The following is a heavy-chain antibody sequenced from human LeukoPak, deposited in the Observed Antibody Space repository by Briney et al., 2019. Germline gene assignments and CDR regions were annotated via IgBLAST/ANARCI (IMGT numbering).Heavy chain of an antibody. CDR1: GFTFSSYA. Sequence: GGFLRLSCSASGFTFSSYAMHWVRQAPGKGLEYVSAISSNGGSTYYADSVKGRFTISRDNSKNTLYLQMSSLRAEDTAVYYCVKDKGGITMVRGVIGYFDYWGQGTLLTVSS. V-gene: IGHV3-64D*09. CDR2: ISSNGGST. D-gene: IGHD3-10*01. J-gene: IGHJ4*02. CDR3: VKDKGGITMVRGVIGYFDY.